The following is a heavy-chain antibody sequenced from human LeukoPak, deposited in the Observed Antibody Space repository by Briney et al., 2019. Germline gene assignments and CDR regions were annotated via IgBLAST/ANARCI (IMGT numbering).Heavy chain of an antibody. CDR1: GYTFTGYY. CDR3: ARDYHYGSGSYYMGAFDI. Sequence: ASVKVSCKASGYTFTGYYMHWVRQAPGQGLEWMGWINPNSGGTNYAQKFQGRVTMTRDTSISTAYMELSRLRSDDTAVYYCARDYHYGSGSYYMGAFDIWGQGTMVTVSS. V-gene: IGHV1-2*02. J-gene: IGHJ3*02. CDR2: INPNSGGT. D-gene: IGHD3-10*01.